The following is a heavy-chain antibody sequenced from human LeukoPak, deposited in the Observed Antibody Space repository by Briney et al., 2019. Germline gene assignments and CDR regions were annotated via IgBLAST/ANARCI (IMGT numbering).Heavy chain of an antibody. CDR2: IYYSGST. Sequence: SETLSLTCTVSGGSISSYYWSWIRQLPGKGLEWIGYIYYSGSTNYNPSLKSRVTISVDTSKNQFSLNLSSVTAADTAVYYCARTVGAQYYLDYWGQGTLVTVSS. D-gene: IGHD1-26*01. V-gene: IGHV4-59*01. J-gene: IGHJ4*02. CDR1: GGSISSYY. CDR3: ARTVGAQYYLDY.